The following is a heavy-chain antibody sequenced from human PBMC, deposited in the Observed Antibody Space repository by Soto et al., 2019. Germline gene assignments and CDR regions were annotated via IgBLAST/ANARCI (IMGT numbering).Heavy chain of an antibody. J-gene: IGHJ4*02. Sequence: PSETLSLSCTVSGGSICSYYWSWIRQPPGKGLEWIGEINHSGSTNYNPSLKSRVTISVDTSKNQFSLELSSVTAADTAVYYCARGYHGYSYANFDYWGQGILVTVSS. CDR3: ARGYHGYSYANFDY. V-gene: IGHV4-34*01. CDR1: GGSICSYY. CDR2: INHSGST. D-gene: IGHD3-16*01.